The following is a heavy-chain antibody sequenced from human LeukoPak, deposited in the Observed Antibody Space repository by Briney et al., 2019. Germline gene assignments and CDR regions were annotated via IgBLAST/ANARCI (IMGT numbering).Heavy chain of an antibody. V-gene: IGHV3-30*18. D-gene: IGHD3-16*01. CDR3: AKEGRGRYELWASTPHPFDC. Sequence: PGGSLRLSCAASGFTFSSYGMHWVRQAPGKGLEWVAVISYDGSNKYYADSVKGRFTISRDNSKNTLYLQMNSLRAEDTAVYYCAKEGRGRYELWASTPHPFDCWGQGTLVTVSS. CDR2: ISYDGSNK. CDR1: GFTFSSYG. J-gene: IGHJ4*02.